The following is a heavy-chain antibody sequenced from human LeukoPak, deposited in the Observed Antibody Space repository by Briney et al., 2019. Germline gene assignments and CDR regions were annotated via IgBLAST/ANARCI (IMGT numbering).Heavy chain of an antibody. CDR2: IYYSGST. J-gene: IGHJ6*04. CDR3: ARGQWFGELAYYEMDV. Sequence: SETLSLTCTVSGGSIRSTSYYWGWIRQPPGKGLEWIGSIYYSGSTYYNPSLKSRVTISVDTSKNQFSLKLSSVTAADTAVYYCARGQWFGELAYYEMDVWGKGTAVTVSS. CDR1: GGSIRSTSYY. D-gene: IGHD3-10*01. V-gene: IGHV4-39*07.